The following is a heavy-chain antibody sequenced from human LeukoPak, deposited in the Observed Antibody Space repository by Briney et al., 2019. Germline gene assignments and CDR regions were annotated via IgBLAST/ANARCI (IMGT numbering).Heavy chain of an antibody. CDR2: ISTSSSTI. CDR3: ARGRGSGSYYNKVFDY. D-gene: IGHD3-10*01. V-gene: IGHV3-48*04. CDR1: GFTFNDYN. J-gene: IGHJ4*02. Sequence: PGGSLRLSCAASGFTFNDYNMNWVRQAPGKGLEWVSHISTSSSTIYYADSVKGRFTISRDNAKNTLYLQMNSLRAEDTAVYYCARGRGSGSYYNKVFDYWGQGTLVTVSS.